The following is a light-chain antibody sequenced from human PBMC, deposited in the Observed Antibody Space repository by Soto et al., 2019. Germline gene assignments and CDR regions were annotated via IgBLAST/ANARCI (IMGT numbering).Light chain of an antibody. CDR2: DNT. Sequence: QSVLTQPPSVSGAPGQRVTISCTGSSSNIGAGYDVHWYQQLPGAAPKLLIYDNTNRPSGVPDRFSGSKSGTSASLAITGLQAEDEDDYNSQSYDSSLSGYVFVTGTKVTV. V-gene: IGLV1-40*01. CDR1: SSNIGAGYD. J-gene: IGLJ1*01. CDR3: QSYDSSLSGYV.